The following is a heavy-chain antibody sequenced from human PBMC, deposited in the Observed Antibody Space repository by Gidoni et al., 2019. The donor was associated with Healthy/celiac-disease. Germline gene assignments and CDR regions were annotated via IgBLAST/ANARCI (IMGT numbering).Heavy chain of an antibody. J-gene: IGHJ6*02. V-gene: IGHV3-53*01. CDR3: ARDRGYSSSFTGMDV. CDR2: IYSGGST. Sequence: EVQLVESGGGLIQPGGSLRLSCAASGFTVSSNYMSWVRQAPGKGLEWVSVIYSGGSTYYEDSVKGRFTISRDNSKNTLYLQMNSLRAEDTAVYYCARDRGYSSSFTGMDVWGQGTTVTVSS. D-gene: IGHD6-6*01. CDR1: GFTVSSNY.